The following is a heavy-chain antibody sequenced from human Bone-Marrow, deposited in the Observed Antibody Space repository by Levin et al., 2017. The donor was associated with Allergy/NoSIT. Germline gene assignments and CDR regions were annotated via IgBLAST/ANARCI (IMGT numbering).Heavy chain of an antibody. Sequence: GGSLRLSCTSFGFTFRDYVMTWVRQAPGKGLEWLGFIRSKTYGGSTAYAASVRGRFTISRDDRSSIAYLQMNTLKTDDTAVYFCARDLEGDRYAFRRGYYLDYWGQGALVTVSS. CDR3: ARDLEGDRYAFRRGYYLDY. CDR2: IRSKTYGGST. D-gene: IGHD3-16*01. V-gene: IGHV3-49*04. CDR1: GFTFRDYV. J-gene: IGHJ4*02.